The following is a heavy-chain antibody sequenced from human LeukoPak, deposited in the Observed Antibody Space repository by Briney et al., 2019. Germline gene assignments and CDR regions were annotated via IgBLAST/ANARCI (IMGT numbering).Heavy chain of an antibody. CDR3: AKVSAYDYYYAMDV. Sequence: PGGSLRLSCAASGFTFSSYCMSWVRQAAGKGLEWVSAISGSGGSTYYADSVKGRFTISRDNSKNTLYLQMNSLRAEDTALYYCAKVSAYDYYYAMDVWGQGTTVTVSS. V-gene: IGHV3-23*01. J-gene: IGHJ6*02. D-gene: IGHD3-16*01. CDR1: GFTFSSYC. CDR2: ISGSGGST.